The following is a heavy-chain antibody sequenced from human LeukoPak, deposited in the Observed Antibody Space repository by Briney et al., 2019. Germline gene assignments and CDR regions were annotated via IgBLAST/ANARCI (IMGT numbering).Heavy chain of an antibody. CDR1: GFTFSSYW. D-gene: IGHD1-26*01. CDR3: ARELSGSYVGYFDY. J-gene: IGHJ4*02. Sequence: GGSLRLSCAASGFTFSSYWMSWVRQAPGKGLEWVANIKQDGSEKYYVDSVKGRFTISRDNAKNSLYLQMNSLRAEDTAVYYCARELSGSYVGYFDYWGQGTLVTVSP. V-gene: IGHV3-7*01. CDR2: IKQDGSEK.